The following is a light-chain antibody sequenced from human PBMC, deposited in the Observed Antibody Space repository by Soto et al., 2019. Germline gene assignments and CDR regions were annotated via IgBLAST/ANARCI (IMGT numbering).Light chain of an antibody. Sequence: ESVLTQSPGTLSMSPGERATLSCRASQSVSSSYSAWYQQKPGQAPRLLIYGASSRATGIPDRFSGSGSGTDFTLTIRRLEPEDFAVYYCQQYVSSPFTFGPGTKVDIK. V-gene: IGKV3-20*01. J-gene: IGKJ3*01. CDR2: GAS. CDR3: QQYVSSPFT. CDR1: QSVSSSY.